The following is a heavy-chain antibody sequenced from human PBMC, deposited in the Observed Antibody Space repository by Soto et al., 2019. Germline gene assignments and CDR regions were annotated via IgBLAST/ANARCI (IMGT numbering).Heavy chain of an antibody. CDR2: TYYRSKWYH. CDR3: ARNLYSTSWTLFDY. J-gene: IGHJ4*02. V-gene: IGHV6-1*01. D-gene: IGHD6-13*01. CDR1: GDSVSSDIVA. Sequence: PSQTLSLTCAISGDSVSSDIVACIWIRQSPSRGLEWLGRTYYRSKWYHDYALSVKSRITINADTSKNHFSLQLSSVAPEDTAVYYCARNLYSTSWTLFDYWGPGTLVTVSS.